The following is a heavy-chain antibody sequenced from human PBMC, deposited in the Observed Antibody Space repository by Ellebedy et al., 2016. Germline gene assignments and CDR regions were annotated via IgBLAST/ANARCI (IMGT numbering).Heavy chain of an antibody. V-gene: IGHV1-3*01. CDR1: GYTFTRYA. Sequence: ASVKVSCKASGYTFTRYAMHWVRQVPGERLEWMGWINAGNGNTKYSQKFQGRVTFTRDTSASTAYMELSSLRSEDTSVFYCARDNGPSAGIPPYYYFDYWGQGTLVTVSS. CDR2: INAGNGNT. CDR3: ARDNGPSAGIPPYYYFDY. J-gene: IGHJ4*02. D-gene: IGHD6-19*01.